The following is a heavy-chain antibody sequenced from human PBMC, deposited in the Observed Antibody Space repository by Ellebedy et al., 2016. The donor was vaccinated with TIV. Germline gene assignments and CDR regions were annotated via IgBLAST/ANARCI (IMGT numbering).Heavy chain of an antibody. V-gene: IGHV3-20*01. D-gene: IGHD2-2*01. CDR1: GFSFDEYG. CDR3: ARVPKTSWYYFDY. J-gene: IGHJ4*02. CDR2: IEWNGDTT. Sequence: GESLKISCAVSGFSFDEYGLAWVRQAPGKGLEWVTGIEWNGDTTGYADSVKGRFIVSRDKGKNSLFLQMKILSAEDTALYVCARVPKTSWYYFDYWGQGTLVTVSS.